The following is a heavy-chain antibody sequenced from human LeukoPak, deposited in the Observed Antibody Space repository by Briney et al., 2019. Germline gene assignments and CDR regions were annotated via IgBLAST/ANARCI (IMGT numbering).Heavy chain of an antibody. Sequence: SETLSLTCTVSGGSISSGYYYWSWIRQPPGKGLEWIGYIYHSGSTHYNPSLKSRVTISVDRSKNQISLKLSSVTAADTAVYYCARATDYPAGYFDYWGQGTLVTVSS. V-gene: IGHV4-30-2*01. CDR1: GGSISSGYYY. CDR3: ARATDYPAGYFDY. J-gene: IGHJ4*02. D-gene: IGHD4-11*01. CDR2: IYHSGST.